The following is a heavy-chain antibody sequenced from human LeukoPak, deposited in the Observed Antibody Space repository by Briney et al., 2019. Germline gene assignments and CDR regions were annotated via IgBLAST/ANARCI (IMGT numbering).Heavy chain of an antibody. Sequence: SQTLSLTCAISGDTVSSKRAAWNWIRQSPLRGLEWLGRTFYRSKWNNDYAVSVKGRITIKPDTSKNQFSLQLNSVTPEDTAVYYCANLXXGTSDXFXIWGQGXXVTVS. CDR1: GDTVSSKRAA. CDR3: ANLXXGTSDXFXI. D-gene: IGHD1-26*01. J-gene: IGHJ3*02. V-gene: IGHV6-1*01. CDR2: TFYRSKWNN.